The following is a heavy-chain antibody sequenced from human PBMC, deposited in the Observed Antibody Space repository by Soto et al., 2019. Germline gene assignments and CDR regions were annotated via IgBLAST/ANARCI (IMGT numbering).Heavy chain of an antibody. J-gene: IGHJ4*02. D-gene: IGHD6-25*01. V-gene: IGHV4-31*02. CDR1: GDSFASCSYY. CDR2: IYTSRTT. Sequence: SQSLSLTCTVSGDSFASCSYYWCWLSQHPGRGLEWIGYIYTSRTTYSNPSLRSRVTISGDTSKNQFSLKLNSVTAPDTAVSYWAGCHTSDYSIALWGQETRVPFS. CDR3: AGCHTSDYSIAL.